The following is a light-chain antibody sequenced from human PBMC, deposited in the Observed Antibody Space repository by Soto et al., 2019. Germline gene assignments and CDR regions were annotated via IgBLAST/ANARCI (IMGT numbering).Light chain of an antibody. CDR3: QQHNHWPS. Sequence: EIVMTQSPATLPVSPGESATLSCRASQSIACNLAGYQQKPGQAPRLLIHSASARATVIPPRFSGSGSGTEFTLTISSLQSEDFAVYYCQQHNHWPSFGQGTNLEIK. CDR1: QSIACN. CDR2: SAS. V-gene: IGKV3-15*01. J-gene: IGKJ2*01.